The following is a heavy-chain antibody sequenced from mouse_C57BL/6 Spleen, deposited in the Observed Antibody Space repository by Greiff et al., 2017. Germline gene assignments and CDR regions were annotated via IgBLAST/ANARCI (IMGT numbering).Heavy chain of an antibody. CDR3: TALRRYYAMDY. CDR1: GFNITDDY. CDR2: IDPENGDT. Sequence: VQLQPSGAELVRPGASVKLSCTASGFNITDDYMHWVKQRPEQGLEWIGWIDPENGDTEYASKFQGKATITADPSSNTAYLQLSSLTSEDTAVYYCTALRRYYAMDYWGQGTSVTVAA. D-gene: IGHD1-2*01. J-gene: IGHJ4*01. V-gene: IGHV14-4*01.